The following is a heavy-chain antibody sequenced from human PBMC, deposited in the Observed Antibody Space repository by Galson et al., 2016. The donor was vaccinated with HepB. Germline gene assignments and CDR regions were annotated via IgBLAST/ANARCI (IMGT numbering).Heavy chain of an antibody. J-gene: IGHJ4*02. V-gene: IGHV3-7*01. Sequence: SLRLSCAASGFTFSSDWMSWVRQAPGKGLEWVANIKQDGSEKYYVDSVKGRFTISRDNAKNSLYLQMNSLRAEDTAVYYCASCWQTPAGYFDYWGQGTLVTVSS. CDR3: ASCWQTPAGYFDY. CDR1: GFTFSSDW. CDR2: IKQDGSEK.